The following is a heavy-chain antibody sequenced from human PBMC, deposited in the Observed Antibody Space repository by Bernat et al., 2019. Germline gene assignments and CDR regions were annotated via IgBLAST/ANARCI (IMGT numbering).Heavy chain of an antibody. CDR3: ARGGAYGSLYYYYMDV. Sequence: QVQLQESGPGLVEPSETLSLSCTVSGGSIRSYYWSWIRQPPGRGLEWIGFIYYSGSTNYNPSLKSRVTISVDTSKNQFSLKLSSVTAADTAVYYCARGGAYGSLYYYYMDVWGKGTTVTVSS. J-gene: IGHJ6*03. CDR1: GGSIRSYY. V-gene: IGHV4-59*01. D-gene: IGHD3-10*01. CDR2: IYYSGST.